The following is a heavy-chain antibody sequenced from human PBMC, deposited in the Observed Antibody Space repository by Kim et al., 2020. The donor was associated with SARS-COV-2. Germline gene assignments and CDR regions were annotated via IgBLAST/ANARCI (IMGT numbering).Heavy chain of an antibody. CDR2: T. V-gene: IGHV4-31*02. CDR3: ARELRNYFDY. Sequence: TYYNPSLKCRVTKSVDTSKNQFSLKLSAVTAADTAVYYCARELRNYFDYWGQGTLVTVSS. D-gene: IGHD2-8*01. J-gene: IGHJ4*02.